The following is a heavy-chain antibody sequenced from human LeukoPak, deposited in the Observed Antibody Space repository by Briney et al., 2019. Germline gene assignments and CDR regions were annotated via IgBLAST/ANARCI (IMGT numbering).Heavy chain of an antibody. CDR3: ARGAYYDYVWGSYRYSMNGFDY. V-gene: IGHV1-2*02. Sequence: ASVKVSCKASGYTFTSYGISWVRQAPGQGLEWMGWINPNSGGTNYAQKFQGRVTMTRDTSISTAYMELSRLRSDDTAVYYCARGAYYDYVWGSYRYSMNGFDYWGQGTLVTVSS. CDR1: GYTFTSYG. D-gene: IGHD3-16*02. CDR2: INPNSGGT. J-gene: IGHJ4*02.